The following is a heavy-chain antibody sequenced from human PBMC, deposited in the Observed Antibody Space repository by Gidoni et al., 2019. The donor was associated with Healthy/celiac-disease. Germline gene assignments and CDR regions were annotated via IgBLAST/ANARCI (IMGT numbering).Heavy chain of an antibody. CDR1: GFTFSSYA. V-gene: IGHV3-30*04. J-gene: IGHJ2*01. D-gene: IGHD3-22*01. Sequence: QVQLVESGGGVVQPGRSLRLSCAASGFTFSSYAMHWVRQAPGKGLEWVAVISYDGSNKYYADSVKGRFTISRDNSKNTLYLQMNSLRAEDTAVYYCAREEGYYFTFDLWGRGTLVTVSS. CDR3: AREEGYYFTFDL. CDR2: ISYDGSNK.